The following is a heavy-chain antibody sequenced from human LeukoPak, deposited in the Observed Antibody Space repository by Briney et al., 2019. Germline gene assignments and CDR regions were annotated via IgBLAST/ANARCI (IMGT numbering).Heavy chain of an antibody. CDR1: GGSISSYY. V-gene: IGHV4-59*01. CDR2: IYFSGST. Sequence: SETLSLTCTVSGGSISSYYWCWIRQPLGRGLKWMGYIYFSGSTNYNPSHKSRVTISIDTSKNQSTLKLNSVTAADTAVYYCARAPTYSGSYYSYYYMDVWGKGTTVTVSS. J-gene: IGHJ6*03. CDR3: ARAPTYSGSYYSYYYMDV. D-gene: IGHD1-26*01.